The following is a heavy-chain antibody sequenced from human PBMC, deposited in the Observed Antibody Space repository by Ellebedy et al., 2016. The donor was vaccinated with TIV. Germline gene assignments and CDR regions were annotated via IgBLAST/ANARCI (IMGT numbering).Heavy chain of an antibody. V-gene: IGHV3-74*01. CDR1: GFTFSSYC. CDR2: ITADGTNT. J-gene: IGHJ4*02. D-gene: IGHD4-17*01. CDR3: ARDGGSVTPLEH. Sequence: PGGSLRLSCAASGFTFSSYCIPWVRQAPGKGLVWVSRITADGTNTAYADAVRGRFTISRDNAKNSVHLQMNSLRPEDTAVYYCARDGGSVTPLEHWGQGTLVTVSS.